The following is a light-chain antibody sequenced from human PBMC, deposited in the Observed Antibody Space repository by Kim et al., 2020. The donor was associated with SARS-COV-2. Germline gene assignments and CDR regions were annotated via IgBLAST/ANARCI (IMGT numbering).Light chain of an antibody. CDR1: QSVGNY. Sequence: SPGERATPSCRASQSVGNYLAWYQQKPGQVPRLLIYDASNRATGIPARFSASGSGTGFTLTISSLEPEDFAVYYCQQRSDWPPWTFGPGTKVDIK. CDR2: DAS. J-gene: IGKJ1*01. V-gene: IGKV3-11*01. CDR3: QQRSDWPPWT.